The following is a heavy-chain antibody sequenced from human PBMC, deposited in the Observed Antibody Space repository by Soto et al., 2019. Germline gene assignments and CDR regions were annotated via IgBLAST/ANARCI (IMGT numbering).Heavy chain of an antibody. CDR1: GFTFSSYA. V-gene: IGHV3-23*01. D-gene: IGHD3-16*02. CDR2: IGGSGGST. Sequence: GGSLRLSCAASGFTFSSYAMSWVRQAPGKGLEWVAAIGGSGGSTYYADSVKGRVTISRDNSKNTLYLQMNSLRAEDTAVYYCANDHPSRDDYIWGRYRIRFAPFVYPAKATLVTVS. J-gene: IGHJ4*02. CDR3: ANDHPSRDDYIWGRYRIRFAPFVY.